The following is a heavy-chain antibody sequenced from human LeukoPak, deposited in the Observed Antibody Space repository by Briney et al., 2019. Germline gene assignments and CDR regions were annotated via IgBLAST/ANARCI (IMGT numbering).Heavy chain of an antibody. J-gene: IGHJ6*02. CDR1: GGSISSYY. CDR2: IYYSGST. Sequence: SETLSITCTVSGGSISSYYWSWIRQPPGKGLEWIGYIYYSGSTNYNPSLKSRVTISVDTSKNQFSLKLSSVTAADTAVYYCARGVKSSGWYGGMDVWGQGTTVTVSS. V-gene: IGHV4-59*01. CDR3: ARGVKSSGWYGGMDV. D-gene: IGHD6-19*01.